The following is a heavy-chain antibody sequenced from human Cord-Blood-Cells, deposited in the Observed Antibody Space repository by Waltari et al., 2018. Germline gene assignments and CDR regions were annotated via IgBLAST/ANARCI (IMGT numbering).Heavy chain of an antibody. CDR2: IFSNDEK. J-gene: IGHJ4*02. Sequence: QVTLQESGPVLVKPTETLTLTCTVSGFPLSNARLGVRWIRQPPGKALEWLAHIFSNDEKSYSTSLKSRLTISKDTSKSQVVLTMTNMDPVDTATYYCARTPVYSSGWYYFDYWGQGTLVTVSS. CDR1: GFPLSNARLG. D-gene: IGHD6-19*01. CDR3: ARTPVYSSGWYYFDY. V-gene: IGHV2-26*01.